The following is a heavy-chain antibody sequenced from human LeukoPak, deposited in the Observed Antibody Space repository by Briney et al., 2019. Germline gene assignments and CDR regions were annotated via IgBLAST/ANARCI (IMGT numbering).Heavy chain of an antibody. CDR2: IWYDGSNK. D-gene: IGHD3-22*01. J-gene: IGHJ1*01. CDR3: AKDISGGSGYSQSLQY. CDR1: GLTFSSYA. Sequence: GRSLRLSCAASAASGLTFSSYAMHWVRQAPGKGLEWVAVIWYDGSNKSYGDSVKGRFTISRDNSKNTVYLQMNSLRAEDTAVYYCAKDISGGSGYSQSLQYWGQGTLVTVSS. V-gene: IGHV3-33*06.